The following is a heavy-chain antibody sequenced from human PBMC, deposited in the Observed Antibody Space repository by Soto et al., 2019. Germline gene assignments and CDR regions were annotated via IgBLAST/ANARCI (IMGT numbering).Heavy chain of an antibody. CDR1: GYTFTSYY. Sequence: GASVKVSCKASGYTFTSYYMHWVRQAPGQGLEWMGIINPSGGSTSYAQKFQGRVTMTRDTSTSTVYMELSSLRSEDTAVYYCARDIVVVVAATTYYYYMDVWGKGTTVTVSS. CDR3: ARDIVVVVAATTYYYYMDV. V-gene: IGHV1-46*03. D-gene: IGHD2-15*01. CDR2: INPSGGST. J-gene: IGHJ6*03.